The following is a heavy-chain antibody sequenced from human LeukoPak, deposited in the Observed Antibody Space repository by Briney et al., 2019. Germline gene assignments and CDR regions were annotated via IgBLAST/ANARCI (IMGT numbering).Heavy chain of an antibody. V-gene: IGHV3-23*01. Sequence: GGSLRLSCAASGFIFSIYAMNWVRQAPGKGLEWVSGISDSGRNTYYSDSVKGRFTISRDNSESTVYLQMNSLTAEDTAQYYCATGCVGSPNCQTTGYDHWGQGTLVTVSS. D-gene: IGHD2-2*01. J-gene: IGHJ4*02. CDR1: GFIFSIYA. CDR3: ATGCVGSPNCQTTGYDH. CDR2: ISDSGRNT.